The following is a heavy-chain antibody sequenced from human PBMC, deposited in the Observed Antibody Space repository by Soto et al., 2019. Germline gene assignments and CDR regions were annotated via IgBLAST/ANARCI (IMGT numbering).Heavy chain of an antibody. Sequence: GESLKISCQGSGYRFTSSWIGWVRQMPGKGLEWLGNVYPSDSDVRYSPSFEGRVTISADNSINTAYLHLLNLKASDTAIYYCKKGATSPFASWGQGTRGTVSP. V-gene: IGHV5-51*01. D-gene: IGHD3-16*01. CDR2: VYPSDSDV. CDR3: KKGATSPFAS. CDR1: GYRFTSSW. J-gene: IGHJ4*02.